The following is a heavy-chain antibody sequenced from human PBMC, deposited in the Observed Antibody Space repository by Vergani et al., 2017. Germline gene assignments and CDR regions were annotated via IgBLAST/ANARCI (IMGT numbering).Heavy chain of an antibody. V-gene: IGHV4-30-2*03. CDR1: GGSISSGGYS. CDR3: ARHPRFGERPVDY. J-gene: IGHJ4*02. CDR2: IYHSGST. D-gene: IGHD3-10*01. Sequence: QLQLQESGSGLVKPSQILSLTCAVSGGSISSGGYSWSWIRQAPGKGLEWIGYIYHSGSTYYNPSLKSRVTISVDTSKNQFSLKLSSVTAADTAVYYCARHPRFGERPVDYWGQGTLVTVSS.